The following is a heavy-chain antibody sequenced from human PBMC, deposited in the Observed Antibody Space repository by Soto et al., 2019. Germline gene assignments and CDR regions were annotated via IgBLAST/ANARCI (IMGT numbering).Heavy chain of an antibody. V-gene: IGHV1-3*01. Sequence: QVQLVQSGAEVKKPGASVKVSCKASGYTFTSYAMHWVRQAPGQRLEWMGWINAGNGNTKYSQKFQGRVTITRDTSASTAYMELSSLRSEDTVVYYCARVIGGWYYFDYWGQGTLVTVSS. D-gene: IGHD6-19*01. CDR1: GYTFTSYA. CDR2: INAGNGNT. CDR3: ARVIGGWYYFDY. J-gene: IGHJ4*02.